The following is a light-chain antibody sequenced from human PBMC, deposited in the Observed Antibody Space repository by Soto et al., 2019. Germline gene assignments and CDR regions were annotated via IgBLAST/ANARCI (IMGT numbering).Light chain of an antibody. Sequence: ITDYAVSLAPFLGERAKIHCNFRHRALFSSNNRSYLAWYQQKSGQPPKLLIYGASTRAAGIPARFSGSGSGTEFTLTISSLQPEDFAVYYCQQYNNWPRTFGQGTKVDIK. V-gene: IGKV4-1*01. CDR1: HRALFSSNNRSY. J-gene: IGKJ1*01. CDR3: QQYNNWPRT. CDR2: GAS.